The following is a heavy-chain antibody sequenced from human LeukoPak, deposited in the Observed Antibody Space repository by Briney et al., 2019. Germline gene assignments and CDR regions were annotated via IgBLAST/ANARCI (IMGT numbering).Heavy chain of an antibody. J-gene: IGHJ4*02. Sequence: PGGSLRLSCAASGFTFSSYSMNWVRQAPGKGLEWVSSISSSSSYIYYADSVKGRFTISRDNAKNSLYLQMNSLRAEDTAVYYCARPPYNIVVVPAASVHWGQGTLVTVSS. CDR1: GFTFSSYS. CDR3: ARPPYNIVVVPAASVH. CDR2: ISSSSSYI. D-gene: IGHD2-2*01. V-gene: IGHV3-21*01.